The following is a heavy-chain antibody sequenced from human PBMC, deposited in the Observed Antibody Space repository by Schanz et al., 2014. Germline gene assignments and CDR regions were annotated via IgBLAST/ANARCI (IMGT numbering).Heavy chain of an antibody. V-gene: IGHV3-74*01. CDR3: ATGLISAREY. Sequence: EVQVVESGGGLVQPGGSLRLFCVASGLTSNTHWMHWVRQTPGKGLVWVSQINSDGSSTSYADSVKGRFTISRDNSKNALYLQMNSLRVEDTAVYYCATGLISAREYWGQGTVVTVSS. CDR1: GLTSNTHW. CDR2: INSDGSST. J-gene: IGHJ4*02. D-gene: IGHD6-6*01.